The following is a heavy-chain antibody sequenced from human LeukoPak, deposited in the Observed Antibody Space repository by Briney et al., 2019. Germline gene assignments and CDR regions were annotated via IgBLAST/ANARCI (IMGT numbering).Heavy chain of an antibody. CDR3: ARDAIPNYYDSSGYDY. CDR1: GFTFSSYS. D-gene: IGHD3-22*01. Sequence: GGSLRLSCAASGFTFSSYSMNWVRQAPGKGLEWVSSISSSSSTIYYADSVKGRFTISRDNAKNSLYLQMNSLRAEDTAVYYCARDAIPNYYDSSGYDYWGQGTLVTVSS. V-gene: IGHV3-48*01. J-gene: IGHJ4*02. CDR2: ISSSSSTI.